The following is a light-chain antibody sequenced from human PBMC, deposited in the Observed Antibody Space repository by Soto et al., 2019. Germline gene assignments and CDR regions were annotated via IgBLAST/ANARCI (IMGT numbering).Light chain of an antibody. CDR2: DAS. Sequence: DIHVTQSPPTLSASVSDRVTITCLASQTISTWMAWYQQKPGKAPKLLVYDASTLQSGVASRFSGSGSGTEFTLIISGLQPDDSATYYCQQYTNTNNPWMVGQGTKVDI. CDR3: QQYTNTNNPWM. V-gene: IGKV1-5*01. CDR1: QTISTW. J-gene: IGKJ2*01.